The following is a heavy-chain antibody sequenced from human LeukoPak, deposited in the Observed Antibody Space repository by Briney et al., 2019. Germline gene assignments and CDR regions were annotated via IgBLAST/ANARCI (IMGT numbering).Heavy chain of an antibody. Sequence: GGSLRLSCAASGFTFSSYAMSWVRQAPGKGLEWVSAISGSGGSTYYADSVKGRFTISRDNSKNTLYLQMNSLRAEDTAVYYCAKDPEYYYDSSGYNWFDLWGQGTLVTVSS. CDR2: ISGSGGST. CDR1: GFTFSSYA. V-gene: IGHV3-23*01. D-gene: IGHD3-22*01. J-gene: IGHJ5*02. CDR3: AKDPEYYYDSSGYNWFDL.